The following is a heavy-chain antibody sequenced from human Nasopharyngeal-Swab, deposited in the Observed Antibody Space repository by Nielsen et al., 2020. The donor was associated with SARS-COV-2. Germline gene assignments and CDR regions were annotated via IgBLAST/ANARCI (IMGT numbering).Heavy chain of an antibody. CDR2: IITTTGAT. J-gene: IGHJ4*02. V-gene: IGHV7-4-1*02. CDR3: ARENQEYANIWIDY. CDR1: GYTFTSNV. D-gene: IGHD1-1*01. Sequence: ASVKVSCKASGYTFTSNVLNWVRQAPGQGPEYIRWIITTTGATTYAQAFTGRFVISLDTSVSTKYLQISSLKADDTAVYYCARENQEYANIWIDYWGQGTQVTVSS.